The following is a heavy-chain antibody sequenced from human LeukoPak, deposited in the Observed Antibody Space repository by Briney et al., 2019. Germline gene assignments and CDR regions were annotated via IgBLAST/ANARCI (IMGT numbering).Heavy chain of an antibody. CDR1: VYTLTDYF. J-gene: IGHJ4*02. D-gene: IGHD4-23*01. V-gene: IGHV1-2*02. CDR3: ARGRGAATTVVTATLDDY. CDR2: INPKRGGT. Sequence: AAVPDSFMACVYTLTDYFRHWVGQARGQGGEGMGCINPKRGGTKYAQKFQGRVTMTRDKSITTAYMELSRLTSDDTAVYYYARGRGAATTVVTATLDDYWGQGTLVTVS.